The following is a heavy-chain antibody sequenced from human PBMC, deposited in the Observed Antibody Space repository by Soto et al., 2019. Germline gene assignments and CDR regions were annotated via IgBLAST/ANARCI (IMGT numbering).Heavy chain of an antibody. CDR1: GGSISSGDYY. Sequence: SETLYLTCTVSGGSISSGDYYWSCIRHPPGKGLALIGYIYSSGITYYNPSLKSRVTISVDTSKNQFSLKLSSVIAADTAGYYCDMAYCGGDCFIYAYYGMDGWVQGNTVT. CDR3: DMAYCGGDCFIYAYYGMDG. CDR2: IYSSGIT. J-gene: IGHJ6*02. V-gene: IGHV4-30-4*01. D-gene: IGHD2-21*02.